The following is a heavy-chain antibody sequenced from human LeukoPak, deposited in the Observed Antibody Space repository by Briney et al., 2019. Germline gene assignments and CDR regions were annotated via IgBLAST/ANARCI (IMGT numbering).Heavy chain of an antibody. Sequence: GGSLRLSCVASGFTFSSYAMGWVRQAPGKGLECVGRIKSTTDGGTTDYAAPVKGRFTISRDDSKNTLYLQMNSLKTEDTAVYYCTTGQTSGWYDYWGQGTLVTVSS. V-gene: IGHV3-15*01. J-gene: IGHJ4*02. CDR2: IKSTTDGGTT. D-gene: IGHD6-19*01. CDR3: TTGQTSGWYDY. CDR1: GFTFSSYA.